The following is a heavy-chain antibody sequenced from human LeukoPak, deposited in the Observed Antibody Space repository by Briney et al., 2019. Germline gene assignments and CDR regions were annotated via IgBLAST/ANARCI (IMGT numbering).Heavy chain of an antibody. CDR1: GDSIRSYW. D-gene: IGHD1-26*01. J-gene: IGHJ4*02. Sequence: SETLSLTCDVSGDSIRSYWWGWVRQPAGKGLEWIGRIYATGSTKFNPSLKSRLTMSMDTSTNRISLNLTSVTAADTAIYFCARQGYTASYYFLDFWSQGMLVTVSS. CDR3: ARQGYTASYYFLDF. CDR2: IYATGST. V-gene: IGHV4-4*07.